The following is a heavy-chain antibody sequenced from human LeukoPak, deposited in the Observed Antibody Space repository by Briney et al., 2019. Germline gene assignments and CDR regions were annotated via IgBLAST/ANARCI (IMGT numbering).Heavy chain of an antibody. CDR3: AKRPDATGTTGGY. CDR1: GYTFSNYA. V-gene: IGHV3-23*01. Sequence: QPGGSLRLSCAASGYTFSNYAMSWVRQAPGKGLECVSTVSASGGSTYHADSVKGRFTISRDNSKNTLYLQMNTLRVEDTAIYYCAKRPDATGTTGGYWGQGTLVTVSS. D-gene: IGHD1-1*01. J-gene: IGHJ4*02. CDR2: VSASGGST.